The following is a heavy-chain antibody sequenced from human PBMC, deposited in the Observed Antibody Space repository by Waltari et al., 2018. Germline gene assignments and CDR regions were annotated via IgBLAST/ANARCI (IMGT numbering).Heavy chain of an antibody. J-gene: IGHJ4*02. CDR2: IYYSGST. Sequence: QLQLQESGPGLVKPSETLSLTCTVSGGSISSSTYYWGWIRQPPGKGLEWIGTIYYSGSTYYNPSLKSRVTISVDTAKNQFSLKLSYVTAADTAVYYWARRSAAGAPYFDYWGQGTLVTVSS. D-gene: IGHD6-13*01. V-gene: IGHV4-39*01. CDR3: ARRSAAGAPYFDY. CDR1: GGSISSSTYY.